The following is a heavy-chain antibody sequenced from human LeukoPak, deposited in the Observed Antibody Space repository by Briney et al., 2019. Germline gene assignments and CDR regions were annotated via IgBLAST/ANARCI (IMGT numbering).Heavy chain of an antibody. D-gene: IGHD2-15*01. V-gene: IGHV3-21*01. CDR1: GFPFSSYS. J-gene: IGHJ4*02. CDR3: AKDGAPYCSGGTCYSAADY. Sequence: GGSLRLSCAASGFPFSSYSMNWVRQAPGKGLEWVSSISSSSSYIYYADSAKGRFTISRDNTKNSLYLQMNSLRAEDTAVYYCAKDGAPYCSGGTCYSAADYWGQGILVTVSS. CDR2: ISSSSSYI.